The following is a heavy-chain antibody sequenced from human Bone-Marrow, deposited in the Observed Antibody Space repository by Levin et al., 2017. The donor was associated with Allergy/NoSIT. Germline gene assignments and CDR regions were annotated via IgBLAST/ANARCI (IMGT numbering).Heavy chain of an antibody. CDR3: ARSGWAAAGPNDY. V-gene: IGHV4-34*01. J-gene: IGHJ4*02. CDR2: INHSGST. Sequence: KAGGSLRLSCAVYGGSFSGYYWSWIRQPPGKGLEWIGEINHSGSTNYNPSLKSRVTISVDTSKNQFSLKLSSVTAADTAVYYCARSGWAAAGPNDYWGQGTLVTVSS. D-gene: IGHD6-13*01. CDR1: GGSFSGYY.